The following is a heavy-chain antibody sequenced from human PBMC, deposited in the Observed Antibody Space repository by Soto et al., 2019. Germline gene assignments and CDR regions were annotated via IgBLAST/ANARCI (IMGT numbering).Heavy chain of an antibody. J-gene: IGHJ6*02. CDR2: IWYDGSNK. CDR1: GFTFSSYG. V-gene: IGHV3-33*01. Sequence: QVQLVESGGGVVQPGRSLRLSCAASGFTFSSYGMHWVRQAPGKGLEWVAVIWYDGSNKYYADSVKGRFTISRDNSKNPLYLQMISLRAEDTAVYYCARHLGCSGGSCYSDYYYSGMDVWGQGTTVTVSS. CDR3: ARHLGCSGGSCYSDYYYSGMDV. D-gene: IGHD2-15*01.